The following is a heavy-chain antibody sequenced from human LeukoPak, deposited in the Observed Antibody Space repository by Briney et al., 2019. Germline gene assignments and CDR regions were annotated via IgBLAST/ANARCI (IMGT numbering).Heavy chain of an antibody. CDR1: GGSISGYY. D-gene: IGHD2-8*02. V-gene: IGHV4-59*01. CDR3: ARFTGTYLAY. Sequence: SETLSLTCTVSGGSISGYYWSWIRQPPGKGLEWIGHISYSGSTRYNSSLNSRVTISVDTSKNQFSLKLTSVTAADTAVYYCARFTGTYLAYWGQGILATVSS. CDR2: ISYSGST. J-gene: IGHJ4*02.